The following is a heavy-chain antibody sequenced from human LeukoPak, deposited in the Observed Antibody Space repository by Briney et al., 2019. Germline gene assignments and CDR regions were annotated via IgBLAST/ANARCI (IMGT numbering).Heavy chain of an antibody. J-gene: IGHJ5*01. Sequence: GGSLRLSCAGSGLSVSNYYMNWVRQAPGKGLEWVSLIRDSGATFYADSVRGRFTISRDNSKNTIYLQMNRLRVEDTAVYFCARDRAVTQVWAEFDSWGQGTQVTVSS. D-gene: IGHD3-16*01. CDR1: GLSVSNYY. CDR2: IRDSGAT. V-gene: IGHV3-66*03. CDR3: ARDRAVTQVWAEFDS.